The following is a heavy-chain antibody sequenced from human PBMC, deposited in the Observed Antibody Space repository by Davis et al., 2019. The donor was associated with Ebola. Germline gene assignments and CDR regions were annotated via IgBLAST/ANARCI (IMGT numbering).Heavy chain of an antibody. Sequence: SETLSLTCTVSGGSISSSSYYWGWIRQPPGKGLEWIGSIYYSGSTYYNPSLKSRVTMSVDASKNQISLTVSSVTAADTAVYYCARHRDGTTRDYWGQGTLVRVSS. J-gene: IGHJ4*02. V-gene: IGHV4-39*01. CDR2: IYYSGST. D-gene: IGHD1-1*01. CDR3: ARHRDGTTRDY. CDR1: GGSISSSSYY.